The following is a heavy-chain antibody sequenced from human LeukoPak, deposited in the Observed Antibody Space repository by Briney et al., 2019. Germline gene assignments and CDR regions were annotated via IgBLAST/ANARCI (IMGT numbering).Heavy chain of an antibody. CDR3: AKGEHTTIFGVVNY. J-gene: IGHJ4*02. D-gene: IGHD3-3*01. V-gene: IGHV3-9*01. CDR1: GFTFDDYA. Sequence: GGSLRLSCAASGFTFDDYAMHWVRHAPGKGLEWVSGISWNSGSIGYADSVKGRFTISRDNAKNSLYLQMNSLRAEDTALYYRAKGEHTTIFGVVNYWGQGTLVTVSS. CDR2: ISWNSGSI.